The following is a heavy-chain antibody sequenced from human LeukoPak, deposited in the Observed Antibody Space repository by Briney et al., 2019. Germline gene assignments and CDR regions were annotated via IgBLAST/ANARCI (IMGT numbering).Heavy chain of an antibody. CDR2: ISAYNGNT. CDR1: GYTFTSYG. V-gene: IGHV1-18*01. Sequence: GASVKVSCKASGYTFTSYGISWVRRAPGQGLEWMGWISAYNGNTNYAQKLQGRVTMTTDTSTSTAYMELRRLRSDDTAVYYCARVGYSSSPGSPVDYWGQGTLVTVSS. D-gene: IGHD6-13*01. J-gene: IGHJ4*02. CDR3: ARVGYSSSPGSPVDY.